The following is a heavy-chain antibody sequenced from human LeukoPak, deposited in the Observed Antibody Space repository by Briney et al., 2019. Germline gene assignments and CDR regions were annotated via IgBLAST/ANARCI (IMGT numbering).Heavy chain of an antibody. D-gene: IGHD6-13*01. CDR3: ALYCRLSSNCGYYGMDV. J-gene: IGHJ6*02. V-gene: IGHV4-59*08. CDR1: GGSISNYY. CDR2: VSFKGST. Sequence: PSVTQSLPCIVSGGSISNYYWNWIRNPPRKDLERVGEVSFKGSTNYKPSLTSRVTISPDTSRNQFSLKLSSVTAADTAVYYCALYCRLSSNCGYYGMDVWGQGTTVTVSS.